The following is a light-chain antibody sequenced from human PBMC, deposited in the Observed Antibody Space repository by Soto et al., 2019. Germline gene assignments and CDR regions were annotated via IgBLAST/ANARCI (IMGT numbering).Light chain of an antibody. Sequence: MTQSPSTLSLSAGAGATISCWASQPVSDKLAWYQQKPGQAPRLLIYGASARALGIPARFSGSGSGTEFSFTVTSLLSEDFAVYYCQQDVKCPITFGQGTRLEIK. CDR2: GAS. J-gene: IGKJ5*01. V-gene: IGKV3-15*01. CDR1: QPVSDK. CDR3: QQDVKCPIT.